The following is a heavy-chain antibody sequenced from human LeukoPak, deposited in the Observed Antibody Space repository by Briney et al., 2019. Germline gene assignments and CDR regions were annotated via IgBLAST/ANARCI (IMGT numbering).Heavy chain of an antibody. CDR2: INPKSGDT. D-gene: IGHD3-3*01. J-gene: IGHJ4*02. CDR3: ARDPLGFLDKY. V-gene: IGHV1-2*02. Sequence: ASVKVSCKASGYTFTGHHIHWGRQAPGQGLEWMGWINPKSGDTYYAQKFQGRVTMTRDTSISTAYMELTSLRSDDTAVYYCARDPLGFLDKYWGQGTLVTVSS. CDR1: GYTFTGHH.